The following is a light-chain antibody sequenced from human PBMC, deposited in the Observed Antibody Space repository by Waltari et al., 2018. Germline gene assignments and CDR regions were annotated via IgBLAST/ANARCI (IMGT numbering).Light chain of an antibody. CDR2: GVN. CDR3: SSYGGSKV. J-gene: IGLJ3*02. V-gene: IGLV2-8*01. CDR1: SSDVGGNIY. Sequence: QSVLTQPPSASGSPGQSVTISCTGTSSDVGGNIYVSWYQQHPGKAPKLLIYGVNKRPSGVPGRFSGSKSGNTASLTVSGLQAEDEADYYCSSYGGSKVFGGGTKLTVL.